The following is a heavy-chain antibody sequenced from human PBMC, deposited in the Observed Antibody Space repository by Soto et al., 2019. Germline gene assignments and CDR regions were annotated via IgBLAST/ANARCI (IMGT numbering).Heavy chain of an antibody. J-gene: IGHJ4*02. V-gene: IGHV3-23*01. Sequence: GGSLRLSCAASGFTFSSYAMSWVRQAPGKGLEWVSAISGSGGSTYYADSVKGRFTISRDNSKNTLYLQMNSLRAEDTAVYYCCLGWLYYFDYWGQGTLVTVSS. CDR1: GFTFSSYA. CDR2: ISGSGGST. CDR3: CLGWLYYFDY. D-gene: IGHD5-12*01.